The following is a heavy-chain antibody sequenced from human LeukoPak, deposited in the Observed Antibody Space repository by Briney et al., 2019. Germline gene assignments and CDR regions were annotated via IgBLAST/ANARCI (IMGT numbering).Heavy chain of an antibody. CDR2: ISGSGGST. CDR3: AKDRGSIFGGYYYYYMDV. CDR1: GFTFSSYE. J-gene: IGHJ6*03. V-gene: IGHV3-23*01. D-gene: IGHD3-3*01. Sequence: GGSLRLSCAASGFTFSSYEMNWVRQAPGKGLEWVSAISGSGGSTYYADSVKGRFTISRDNSKNTLYLQMNSLRAEDTAVYYCAKDRGSIFGGYYYYYMDVWGKGTTVTVSS.